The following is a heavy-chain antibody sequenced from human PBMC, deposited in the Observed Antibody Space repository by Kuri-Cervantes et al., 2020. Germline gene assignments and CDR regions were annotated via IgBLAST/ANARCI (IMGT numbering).Heavy chain of an antibody. CDR3: TTDYSSGSPLGQ. Sequence: GESLKISCAASEFTFNNAWMNWVRQAPGKGLEWVGRIKSKTDGGTADYAASVKGRFTISRDDSKNMLYLQMNSLKTEDTAVYYCTTDYSSGSPLGQWGQGTLVTVSS. CDR1: EFTFNNAW. V-gene: IGHV3-15*01. D-gene: IGHD6-19*01. J-gene: IGHJ4*02. CDR2: IKSKTDGGTA.